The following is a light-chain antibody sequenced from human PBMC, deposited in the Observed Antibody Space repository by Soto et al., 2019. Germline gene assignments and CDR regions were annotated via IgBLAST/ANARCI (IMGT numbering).Light chain of an antibody. CDR2: GAS. CDR3: QQYGSSTLT. V-gene: IGKV3-20*01. J-gene: IGKJ4*01. Sequence: DIVLTQSPATLSLSPGERATLSCRASQSVSSNYLAWHQQKAGQSPKLLIYGASSRATGIPARFSGSRAWTNLTININSMEPQEFAVYYCQQYGSSTLTFGGGTKVEIK. CDR1: QSVSSNY.